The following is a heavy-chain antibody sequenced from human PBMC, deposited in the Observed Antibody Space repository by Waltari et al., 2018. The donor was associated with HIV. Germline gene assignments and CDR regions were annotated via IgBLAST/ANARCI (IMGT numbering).Heavy chain of an antibody. D-gene: IGHD3-16*02. V-gene: IGHV4-61*02. CDR3: VRAYRPTDIDY. CDR2: IYTSGRT. Sequence: QVQLQESGPGLVKPSQTLSLTCTVSGGSISSGSYYWSWIRQPAGKGLEWIGRIYTSGRTNYSPSLKSRVTILVDTSKNQFSLKLSSVTAADTAVYYCVRAYRPTDIDYWGQGTLVTVSS. J-gene: IGHJ4*02. CDR1: GGSISSGSYY.